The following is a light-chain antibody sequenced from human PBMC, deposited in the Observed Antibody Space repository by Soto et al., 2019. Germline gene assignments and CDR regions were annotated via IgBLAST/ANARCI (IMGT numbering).Light chain of an antibody. V-gene: IGLV2-8*01. CDR3: SSYAGSSNV. Sequence: QSVLTQPPSAFGSPGQSVAISCTGTSSDVGGYNYVSWYQQHPGKAPKLMIYVVNKRPSGVPDRFSGSKSGNTASLTVSGLQAEDEADYYCSSYAGSSNVFGTGTKLTVL. CDR2: VVN. J-gene: IGLJ1*01. CDR1: SSDVGGYNY.